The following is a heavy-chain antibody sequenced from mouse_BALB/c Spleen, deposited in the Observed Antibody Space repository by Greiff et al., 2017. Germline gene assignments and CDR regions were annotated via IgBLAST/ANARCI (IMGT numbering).Heavy chain of an antibody. CDR3: ARAPYGNYYFDY. D-gene: IGHD2-1*01. V-gene: IGHV7-3*02. Sequence: EVKLVESGGGLVQPGGSLRLSCATSGFTFTDYYMSWVRQPPGKALEWLGFIRNKANGYTTEYSASVKGRFTISRDNSQSILYLQMNTLRAEDSATDYCARAPYGNYYFDYWGQGTTLTVAS. CDR1: GFTFTDYY. J-gene: IGHJ2*01. CDR2: IRNKANGYTT.